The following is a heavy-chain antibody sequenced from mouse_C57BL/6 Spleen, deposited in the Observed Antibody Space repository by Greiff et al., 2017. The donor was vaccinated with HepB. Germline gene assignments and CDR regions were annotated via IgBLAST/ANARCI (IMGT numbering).Heavy chain of an antibody. D-gene: IGHD1-1*01. CDR2: IDPNSGGT. CDR1: GYTFTSYW. Sequence: QVQLKQPGAELVKPGASVKLSCKASGYTFTSYWMHWVKQRPGRGLEWIGRIDPNSGGTKNNEKFKSKATLTVDKPSSTAYMQLSSLTSEDAAVYYCARSGYGSSYDYYAMDYWGQGTSVTVSS. CDR3: ARSGYGSSYDYYAMDY. V-gene: IGHV1-72*01. J-gene: IGHJ4*01.